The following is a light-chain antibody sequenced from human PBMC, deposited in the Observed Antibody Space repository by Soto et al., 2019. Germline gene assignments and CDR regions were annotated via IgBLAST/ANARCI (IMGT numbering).Light chain of an antibody. CDR1: SSNIGSNP. J-gene: IGLJ2*01. V-gene: IGLV1-44*01. CDR3: AAWDDSLNGPYVV. CDR2: NND. Sequence: QSVLTQPPSASGTSGQTVTISCSGSSSNIGSNPVNWYQQLPGTAPKLLIYNNDQWPSGVPDRFSGSKSGTSASLAIGGLQSEDEADYYCAAWDDSLNGPYVVFGGGTKVTVL.